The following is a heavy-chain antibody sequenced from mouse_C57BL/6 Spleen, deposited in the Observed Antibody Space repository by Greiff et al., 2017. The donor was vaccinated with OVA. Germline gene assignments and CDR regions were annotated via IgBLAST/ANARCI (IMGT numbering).Heavy chain of an antibody. V-gene: IGHV2-5*01. D-gene: IGHD2-3*01. CDR3: AKSYDGYWYFDV. Sequence: VQRVESGPGLVQPSQSLSITCTVSGFSLTSYGVHWVRQSPGKGLEWLGVIWRGGSTDYNAAFMSRLSITKDNSKSQVFFKMNSLQADDTAIYYCAKSYDGYWYFDVWGTGTTVTVSS. CDR2: IWRGGST. J-gene: IGHJ1*03. CDR1: GFSLTSYG.